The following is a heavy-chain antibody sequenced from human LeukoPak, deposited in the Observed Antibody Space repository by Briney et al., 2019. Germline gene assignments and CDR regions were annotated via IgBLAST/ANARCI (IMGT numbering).Heavy chain of an antibody. CDR3: AKSTGYSATGRDFDS. CDR1: GFTFTTYG. Sequence: PGGSLRLSCAASGFTFTTYGMHWVRQGPGKGLEWVALIWSDGSNENYADSVKGRFTISRDNSKDTLYLQMNSLRVEDTAVYYCAKSTGYSATGRDFDSWGRGTLVTVSS. D-gene: IGHD6-13*01. J-gene: IGHJ4*02. CDR2: IWSDGSNE. V-gene: IGHV3-33*06.